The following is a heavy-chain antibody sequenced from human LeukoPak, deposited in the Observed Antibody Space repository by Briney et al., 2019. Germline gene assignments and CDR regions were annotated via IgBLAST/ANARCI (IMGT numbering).Heavy chain of an antibody. J-gene: IGHJ4*02. CDR2: ISYDGSNK. CDR3: ATGSGYYYGH. CDR1: GFTFNSYS. Sequence: GGSLRLSCAASGFTFNSYSMHWVCQAPGKGLEWVAVISYDGSNKYYADSVKGRFTISRDNSKNTLYLQMSSLRAEDTAVYYCATGSGYYYGHWGQGTLVTVSS. D-gene: IGHD3-22*01. V-gene: IGHV3-30-3*01.